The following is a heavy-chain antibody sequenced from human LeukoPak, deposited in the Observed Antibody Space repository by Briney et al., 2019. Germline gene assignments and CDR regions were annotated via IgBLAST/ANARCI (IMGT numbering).Heavy chain of an antibody. CDR1: NYAISNSLY. J-gene: IGHJ6*03. Sequence: SETLSLTCSGSNYAISNSLYWGWLGQPPGKGLEWIGSIYRSGSTFYNPSLKSRVTISLDTSKNQISLKLSSVTAADTAVYFCARGTYGYYMDVWGKGTTVTVSS. CDR2: IYRSGST. D-gene: IGHD4-17*01. CDR3: ARGTYGYYMDV. V-gene: IGHV4-38-2*02.